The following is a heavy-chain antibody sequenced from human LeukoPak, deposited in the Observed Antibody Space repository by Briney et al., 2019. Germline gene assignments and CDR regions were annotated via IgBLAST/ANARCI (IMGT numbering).Heavy chain of an antibody. CDR1: GFTFNSYW. J-gene: IGHJ4*02. CDR2: INQGGSEK. D-gene: IGHD3-9*01. CDR3: ARDFGTTGYGLHDY. Sequence: GGSLRLSCAASGFTFNSYWMSWVRQAPGKGLEWVANINQGGSEKHYVDSVRGRFTISRDNAKNSLYLQMNSLRDEDTSIYYCARDFGTTGYGLHDYWGQGTLVTVSS. V-gene: IGHV3-7*01.